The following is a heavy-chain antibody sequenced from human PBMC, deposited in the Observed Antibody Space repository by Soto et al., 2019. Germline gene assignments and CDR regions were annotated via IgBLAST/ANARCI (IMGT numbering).Heavy chain of an antibody. CDR2: INTSGGNT. V-gene: IGHV3-23*01. CDR3: TKDWQHDS. D-gene: IGHD6-13*01. CDR1: GITFSNYA. Sequence: EVQLLESGGGLVQPGGSLRLSCAASGITFSNYAMTWVRQAPGKGLECVSTINTSGGNTHYADSVKGRFSVSRDNSKNTLSLQMNRLRAEDTAVYYCTKDWQHDSRGQGTLVTVSS. J-gene: IGHJ5*01.